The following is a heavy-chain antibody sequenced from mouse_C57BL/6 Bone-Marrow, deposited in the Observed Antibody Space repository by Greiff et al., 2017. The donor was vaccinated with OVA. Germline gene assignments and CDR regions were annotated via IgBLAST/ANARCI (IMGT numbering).Heavy chain of an antibody. D-gene: IGHD1-1*01. Sequence: QVQLQQSGAELVMPGASVKLSCKASGYTFTSYWMHWVKQRPGQGLEWIGEIDPSDSYTNYNQKFKGKSTLTVDKSSSTAYMQLSSLTSEDSAVYYCASDSSYGYFDYWGQGTTLTVSS. J-gene: IGHJ2*01. CDR3: ASDSSYGYFDY. CDR2: IDPSDSYT. V-gene: IGHV1-69*01. CDR1: GYTFTSYW.